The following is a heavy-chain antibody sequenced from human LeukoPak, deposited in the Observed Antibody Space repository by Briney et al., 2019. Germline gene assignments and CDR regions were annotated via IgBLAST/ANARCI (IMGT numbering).Heavy chain of an antibody. J-gene: IGHJ4*02. CDR1: GGTFSSYA. CDR3: ARDRGSFYDRWDYFDY. V-gene: IGHV1-69*13. D-gene: IGHD1-26*01. Sequence: GASVKVSCKASGGTFSSYAISWMRQAPGQGLEWMGGIIPISGITNDAQKFQGRVTITADDSTNTAYMELSSLRSEDTAVYYCARDRGSFYDRWDYFDYWGQGTLVTVSS. CDR2: IIPISGIT.